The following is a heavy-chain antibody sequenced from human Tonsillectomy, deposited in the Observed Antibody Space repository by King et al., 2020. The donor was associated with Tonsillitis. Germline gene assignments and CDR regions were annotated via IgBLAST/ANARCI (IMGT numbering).Heavy chain of an antibody. J-gene: IGHJ4*02. CDR3: AGFDIVTDEPFDY. D-gene: IGHD3-9*01. Sequence: QLQESGPGLVKPSETLSLTCTVSGGSISSSSYYWGWIRQPPGKGLEWIGSIYYSESTYYNPSLKSRVTISVDTSKNQFSLKLSSVTAADPAVYYCAGFDIVTDEPFDYWGQGTLVTVSS. CDR2: IYYSEST. CDR1: GGSISSSSYY. V-gene: IGHV4-39*01.